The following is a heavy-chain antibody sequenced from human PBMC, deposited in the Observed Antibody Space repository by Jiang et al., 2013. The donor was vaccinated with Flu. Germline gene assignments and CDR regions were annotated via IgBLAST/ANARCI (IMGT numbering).Heavy chain of an antibody. CDR1: GFTFTNYA. CDR2: ISGSGGST. CDR3: AKIGGSSGSSDY. D-gene: IGHD3-10*01. J-gene: IGHJ4*02. Sequence: QLLESGGGLVQPGVSLRLSCAASGFTFTNYAMSWVRQTPGKGLEWVSAISGSGGSTYYADSVKGRFTISRDNSKNTLYLQMNSLRAEDTAIYYCAKIGGSSGSSDYWGQGTLVTVSS. V-gene: IGHV3-23*01.